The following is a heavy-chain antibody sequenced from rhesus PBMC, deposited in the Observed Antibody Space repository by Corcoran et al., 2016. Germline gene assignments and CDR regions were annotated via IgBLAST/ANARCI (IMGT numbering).Heavy chain of an antibody. Sequence: QVQLQESGPGLVQPSETLSLTCAVSGGSISDDYYWIWIRPPPGKGLEWIGYIYGRGGGTNYKPALKKRVTSSIDTSKNQVSRKLSSVTAAATAVYDCAAPGRYSVMFDYWGQGVLVTVSS. CDR2: IYGRGGGT. J-gene: IGHJ4*01. CDR3: AAPGRYSVMFDY. D-gene: IGHD6-25*01. V-gene: IGHV4-106*01. CDR1: GGSISDDYY.